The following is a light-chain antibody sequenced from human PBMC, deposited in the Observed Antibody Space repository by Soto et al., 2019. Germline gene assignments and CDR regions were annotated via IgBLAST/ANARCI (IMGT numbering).Light chain of an antibody. V-gene: IGLV2-14*01. CDR3: SSYTTSSSYV. J-gene: IGLJ1*01. CDR1: SSDVGGYNY. CDR2: DVT. Sequence: QSALAQPRSVSGSPGQSVTISCTGTSSDVGGYNYVSWYQQHPGKAPKLMIYDVTSRPSGVSYRFSGSKSGNTASLTISGLQAEDEADYYYSSYTTSSSYVFGTGTKVTVL.